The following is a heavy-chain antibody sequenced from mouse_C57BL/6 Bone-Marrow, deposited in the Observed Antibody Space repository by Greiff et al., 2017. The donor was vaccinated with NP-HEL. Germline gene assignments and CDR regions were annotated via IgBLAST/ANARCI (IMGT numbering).Heavy chain of an antibody. J-gene: IGHJ1*03. CDR1: GYSFTGYY. Sequence: EVQLQQSGPELVKPGASVKISCKASGYSFTGYYMNWVKQSPEKSLEWIGEINPGTGGTTYNEKFKAKATLTVDTSSSTAYMQLKSLTSEDSAVYYCARPWYFDDWGTGTTVTVSS. CDR2: INPGTGGT. CDR3: ARPWYFDD. V-gene: IGHV1-42*01.